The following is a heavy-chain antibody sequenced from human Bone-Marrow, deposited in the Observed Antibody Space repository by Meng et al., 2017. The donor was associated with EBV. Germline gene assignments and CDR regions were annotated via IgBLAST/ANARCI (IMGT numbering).Heavy chain of an antibody. CDR3: ASESGRGFTPDY. CDR2: LIPMSGAP. CDR1: GGTFNSDA. Sequence: GRVVRAGVEVKRPGSSVKGSCWTSGGTFNSDAVSWVRQAPGQGLEWMGGLIPMSGAPHYAQKFQGRVTITADESTSTHYMDLSNLRSDDTAMYYCASESGRGFTPDYWGQGTLVTVSS. J-gene: IGHJ4*02. V-gene: IGHV1-69*01. D-gene: IGHD3-10*01.